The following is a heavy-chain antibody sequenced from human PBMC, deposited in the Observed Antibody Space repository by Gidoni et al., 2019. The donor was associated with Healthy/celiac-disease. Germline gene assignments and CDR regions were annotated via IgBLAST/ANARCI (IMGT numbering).Heavy chain of an antibody. J-gene: IGHJ4*02. CDR3: ARAEGASHWDFDY. D-gene: IGHD7-27*01. CDR1: GGTCRSYA. Sequence: QVQLVQSGAEGKKPGSSVKVSGKAAGGTCRSYAISWVRPAPGQGLEWMGGISPIFGTANYAQKFQGRVTITADESPSTAYMELSSLRSEDTAVYYCARAEGASHWDFDYWGQGTLVTVSS. V-gene: IGHV1-69*01. CDR2: ISPIFGTA.